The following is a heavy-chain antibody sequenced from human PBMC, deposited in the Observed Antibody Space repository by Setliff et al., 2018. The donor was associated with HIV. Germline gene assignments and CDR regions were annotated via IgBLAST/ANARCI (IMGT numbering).Heavy chain of an antibody. CDR3: TTDSITIFGVVIHYYYYYMDV. J-gene: IGHJ6*03. Sequence: PGGSLRLSCAASGFTFSNYAIHWVRQAPGKGLEWVGRIKSKTDGGTTDYAAPVKGRFTISRDDSKNTLFLQMNSLKVEDTAVYYCTTDSITIFGVVIHYYYYYMDVWGKGTTVTVSS. V-gene: IGHV3-15*01. CDR2: IKSKTDGGTT. D-gene: IGHD3-3*01. CDR1: GFTFSNYA.